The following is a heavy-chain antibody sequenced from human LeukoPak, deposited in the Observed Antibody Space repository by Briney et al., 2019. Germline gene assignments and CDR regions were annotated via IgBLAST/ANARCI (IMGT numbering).Heavy chain of an antibody. CDR3: ARDLELGY. D-gene: IGHD2/OR15-2a*01. CDR2: IYDSGST. Sequence: SETLSLTCTVSGGSISNYYWSWIRQPPGKELEWIGYIYDSGSTSYNPSLKSRVTISVDSSKNQFSLKLCSVTAADAAVYYCARDLELGYWGQGTLVTVSS. CDR1: GGSISNYY. V-gene: IGHV4-59*01. J-gene: IGHJ4*02.